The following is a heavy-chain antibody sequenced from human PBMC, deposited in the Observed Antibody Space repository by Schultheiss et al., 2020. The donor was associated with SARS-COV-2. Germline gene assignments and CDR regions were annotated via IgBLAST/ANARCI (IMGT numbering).Heavy chain of an antibody. D-gene: IGHD6-19*01. J-gene: IGHJ4*02. Sequence: GGSLRLSCAASGFTFSSYWMHWVRQAPGKGLVWVSRINSDGSSTSYADSVKGRFTISRDNAKNSLYLQMNSLRAEDTALYYCARGGQWLARFLDYWGQGTLVTVSS. V-gene: IGHV3-74*01. CDR2: INSDGSST. CDR3: ARGGQWLARFLDY. CDR1: GFTFSSYW.